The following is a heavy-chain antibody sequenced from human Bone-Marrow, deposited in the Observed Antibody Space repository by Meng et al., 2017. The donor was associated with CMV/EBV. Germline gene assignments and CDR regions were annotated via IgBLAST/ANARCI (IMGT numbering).Heavy chain of an antibody. J-gene: IGHJ6*02. V-gene: IGHV1-69*05. D-gene: IGHD2-2*02. CDR1: GGTFSSYA. Sequence: SVKVACKASGGTFSSYAISWVRQAPGQGIEWMGGIIPIFGTANYAQKFQGRVTITTDESTSTAYMELSSLRSEDTAVYYCARDPLKPAAIVDYYYYGMDVWGQGTTVTVSS. CDR3: ARDPLKPAAIVDYYYYGMDV. CDR2: IIPIFGTA.